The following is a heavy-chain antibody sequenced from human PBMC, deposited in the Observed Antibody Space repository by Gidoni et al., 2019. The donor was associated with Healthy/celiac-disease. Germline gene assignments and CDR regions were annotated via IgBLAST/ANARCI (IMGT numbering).Heavy chain of an antibody. J-gene: IGHJ4*02. V-gene: IGHV3-23*01. CDR2: ISGSGGST. CDR3: AKNPNYGRTREYYFDY. CDR1: GFTFSSYA. Sequence: EVQLLESGGGVVQPGGSLRLSCAASGFTFSSYAMSWVRQAPGKGLEWVSAISGSGGSTYYADSVKGRFTSSRDNSKNTLYLQMNSLRAEDTAVYYCAKNPNYGRTREYYFDYWGQGTLVTVSS. D-gene: IGHD4-17*01.